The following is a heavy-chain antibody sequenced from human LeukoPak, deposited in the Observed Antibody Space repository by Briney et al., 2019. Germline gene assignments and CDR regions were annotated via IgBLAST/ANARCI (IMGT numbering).Heavy chain of an antibody. Sequence: PSETLSLTCAVYGGSFSGYYWSWIRQPPGKGLEWIGEINHSGSTNYNPSLKSRVTISVDTSKNQFSLKLSSVTAADTAVYYCARTYYGSGYDYWGQGTLVTVSS. V-gene: IGHV4-34*01. J-gene: IGHJ4*02. CDR1: GGSFSGYY. D-gene: IGHD3-10*01. CDR3: ARTYYGSGYDY. CDR2: INHSGST.